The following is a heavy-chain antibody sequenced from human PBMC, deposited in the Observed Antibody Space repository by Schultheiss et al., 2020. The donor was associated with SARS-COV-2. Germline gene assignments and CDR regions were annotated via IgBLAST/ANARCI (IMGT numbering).Heavy chain of an antibody. Sequence: SETLSLTCTVSGGSISSSSYYWSWIRQPAGKGLEWIGRFYTTGSTNYNPSLKSRVTISVDTSKNQFSLKLNSVTAADTAVYYCARAGWFGELRHDYWGQGALVTVSS. CDR1: GGSISSSSYY. J-gene: IGHJ4*02. CDR2: FYTTGST. CDR3: ARAGWFGELRHDY. D-gene: IGHD3-10*01. V-gene: IGHV4-61*02.